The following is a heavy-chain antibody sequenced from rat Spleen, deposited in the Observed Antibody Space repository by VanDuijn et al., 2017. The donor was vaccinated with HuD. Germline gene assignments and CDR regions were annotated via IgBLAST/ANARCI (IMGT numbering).Heavy chain of an antibody. V-gene: IGHV5-7*01. CDR2: ISYGDSSGHSST. Sequence: EVQLVESGGGLVQPGRSIKLSCATSGFTFSNYDMAWVRQAPKKGLEWVATISYGDSSGHSSTYYRDSVKGRFTISRDNAKSTLSLQMDSLRSEDTATYYCARRHYGYTDYFDYWGQGVMVTVSS. J-gene: IGHJ2*01. D-gene: IGHD1-9*01. CDR1: GFTFSNYD. CDR3: ARRHYGYTDYFDY.